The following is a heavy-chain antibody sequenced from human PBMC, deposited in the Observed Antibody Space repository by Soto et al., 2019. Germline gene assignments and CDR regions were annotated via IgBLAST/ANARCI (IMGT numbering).Heavy chain of an antibody. CDR3: ARALRGSYDAMDV. D-gene: IGHD1-26*01. V-gene: IGHV4-61*08. J-gene: IGHJ6*02. CDR2: IYYTGNT. Sequence: SETLSLTCAVSGGSISSGGYSWSWIRQPPGKGLEWIGYIYYTGNTVYSPSLKSRVAISVDTSRNQFSLKLNYVTAADTAVYYCARALRGSYDAMDVWGQGTTVTVSS. CDR1: GGSISSGGYS.